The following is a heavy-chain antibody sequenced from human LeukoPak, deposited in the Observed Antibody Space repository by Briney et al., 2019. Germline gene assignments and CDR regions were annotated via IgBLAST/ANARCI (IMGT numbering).Heavy chain of an antibody. J-gene: IGHJ6*01. Sequence: GCLRLSCAPSGPSSRRHAVRCVRPAHGGGREWVSIISDSGGSTYYTRSVQGRLTTSRETSKKTLYLQTDRERDKHTAVYYCATSTYSSSWFRRVYDGMDVWGEGDTGTVS. V-gene: IGHV3-23*01. CDR3: ATSTYSSSWFRRVYDGMDV. CDR2: ISDSGGST. D-gene: IGHD6-13*01. CDR1: GPSSRRHA.